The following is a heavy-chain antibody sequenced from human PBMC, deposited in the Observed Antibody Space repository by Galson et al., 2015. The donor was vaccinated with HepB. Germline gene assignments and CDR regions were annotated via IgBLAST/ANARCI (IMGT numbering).Heavy chain of an antibody. J-gene: IGHJ4*02. CDR3: ARRTSVVTHFDY. Sequence: SLRLSCAASGFTFSIYVMSWVRQAPGKGLEWVSVIGGGGSTTYYAESVKGRFTVSRDNSKNTLYLQMDSLGAEDTAVYYCARRTSVVTHFDYWGQGALVIVSS. CDR2: IGGGGSTT. CDR1: GFTFSIYV. V-gene: IGHV3-23*01. D-gene: IGHD4-23*01.